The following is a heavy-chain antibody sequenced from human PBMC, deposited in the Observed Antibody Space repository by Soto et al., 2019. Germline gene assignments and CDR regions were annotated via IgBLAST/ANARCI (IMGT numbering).Heavy chain of an antibody. CDR1: GFTFSCSG. D-gene: IGHD6-13*01. CDR2: IRSKANSYAT. J-gene: IGHJ4*02. V-gene: IGHV3-73*01. Sequence: GGSLRLSCAASGFTFSCSGMHWVRQSSGKGLEWVGRIRSKANSYATAYAASVKGRFTISRDDSKNTAYLQMNSLKTEDTAVYYCTRRVAAATLGGDYWGQGTLVTVSS. CDR3: TRRVAAATLGGDY.